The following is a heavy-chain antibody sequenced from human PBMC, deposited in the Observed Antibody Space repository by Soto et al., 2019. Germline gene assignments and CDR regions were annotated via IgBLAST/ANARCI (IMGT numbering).Heavy chain of an antibody. CDR1: GFILGTYG. CDR2: ITGGNT. V-gene: IGHV3-23*01. J-gene: IGHJ4*02. CDR3: VKDKETGGYDTDFDS. D-gene: IGHD3-9*01. Sequence: EVQLLESGGGLMQPGGSLRLSCAASGFILGTYGMGWVRQAPGKGLEWVSTITGGNTYYAASVRGRFTISRDNYKNTLYLQMCSMRAEDTALYYCVKDKETGGYDTDFDSWGQGTLVTVSS.